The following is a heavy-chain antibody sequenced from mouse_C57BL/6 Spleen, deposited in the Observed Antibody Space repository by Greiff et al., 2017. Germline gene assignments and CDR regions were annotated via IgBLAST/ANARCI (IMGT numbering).Heavy chain of an antibody. CDR3: ARHGDYYGSSLYAMDY. D-gene: IGHD1-1*01. CDR1: GFTFSSYG. CDR2: ISSGGSYT. Sequence: EVKLVESGGDLVKPGGSLKLSCAASGFTFSSYGMSWVRQTPDKRLEWVATISSGGSYTYYPDSVKGRFTISRDNAKNTLYLQMSSLKSEDTAMYYCARHGDYYGSSLYAMDYWGQGTSVTVSS. V-gene: IGHV5-6*01. J-gene: IGHJ4*01.